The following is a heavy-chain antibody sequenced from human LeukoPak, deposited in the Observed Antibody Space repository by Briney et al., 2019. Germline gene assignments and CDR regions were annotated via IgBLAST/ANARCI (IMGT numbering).Heavy chain of an antibody. J-gene: IGHJ4*02. Sequence: SETLSLTCTVSGGSISSGDYYWSWIRQPPGKGLEWIGYIYYSGSTNYNPSLKSRVTISVDTSKNQFSLKLSSVTAADTAVYYCARLRPAFYGGNRGNYFDYWGQGTLVTVSS. CDR3: ARLRPAFYGGNRGNYFDY. CDR2: IYYSGST. CDR1: GGSISSGDYY. V-gene: IGHV4-30-4*08. D-gene: IGHD4-23*01.